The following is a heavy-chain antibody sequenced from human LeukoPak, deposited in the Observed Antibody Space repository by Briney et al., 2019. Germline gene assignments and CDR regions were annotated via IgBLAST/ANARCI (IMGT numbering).Heavy chain of an antibody. V-gene: IGHV3-23*01. D-gene: IGHD2-15*01. Sequence: GGSLRLSCAASGFIFSNYGMNWVRQAPGKGLEWVAAISASGSATSYADSVRGRFTISRDNSKSTTYLQMNSLRAEDTAVYYCARDRYRRPSGMTRGYGMDVWGQGTTVTVSS. CDR2: ISASGSAT. J-gene: IGHJ6*02. CDR3: ARDRYRRPSGMTRGYGMDV. CDR1: GFIFSNYG.